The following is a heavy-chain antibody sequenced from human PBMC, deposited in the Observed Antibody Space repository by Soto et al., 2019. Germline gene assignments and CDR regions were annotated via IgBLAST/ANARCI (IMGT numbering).Heavy chain of an antibody. V-gene: IGHV3-9*01. Sequence: GGSLRLSCAASGFTFDDYAMHWVRQAPGKGLEWVSGISWNSGSIGYADSVKGRFTISRDNAKNSLYLQMNSLRAEDTALYYCAKDILTVIRGAFDIWGQGTMVTVSS. J-gene: IGHJ3*02. CDR3: AKDILTVIRGAFDI. CDR2: ISWNSGSI. CDR1: GFTFDDYA. D-gene: IGHD4-17*01.